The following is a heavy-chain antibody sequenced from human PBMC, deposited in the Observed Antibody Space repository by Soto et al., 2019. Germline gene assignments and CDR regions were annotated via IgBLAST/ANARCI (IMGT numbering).Heavy chain of an antibody. V-gene: IGHV4-61*01. Sequence: PSETLSLTCTVSGGSVSSGSYYWSWIRQPPGKGLEWIGYIYYSGSTNYNPSLKSRVTISVDTSKNQFSLKLSSVTAADTAVYYCARFQTTVVSVNWFDPWGQGTLVTVSS. J-gene: IGHJ5*02. CDR1: GGSVSSGSYY. CDR2: IYYSGST. CDR3: ARFQTTVVSVNWFDP. D-gene: IGHD4-17*01.